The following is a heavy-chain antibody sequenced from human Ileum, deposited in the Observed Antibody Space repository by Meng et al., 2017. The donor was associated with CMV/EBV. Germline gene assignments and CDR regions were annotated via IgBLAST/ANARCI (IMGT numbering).Heavy chain of an antibody. D-gene: IGHD3-3*01. CDR2: INPNSGGT. V-gene: IGHV1-2*02. CDR1: Y. J-gene: IGHJ5*02. Sequence: YMHWVRQAPGKGLEWMGWINPNSGGTNYAQKFQGRVTMTRDTSISTAYMELSRLRSDDTAVYYCARAGIPHYDFWSGYNRGGNWFDPWGQGTLVTVSS. CDR3: ARAGIPHYDFWSGYNRGGNWFDP.